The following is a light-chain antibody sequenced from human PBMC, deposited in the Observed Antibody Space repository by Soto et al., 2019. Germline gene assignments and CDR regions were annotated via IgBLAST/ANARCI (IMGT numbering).Light chain of an antibody. CDR2: DAS. V-gene: IGKV3-11*01. CDR1: QNVSSS. J-gene: IGKJ3*01. CDR3: QQRSNWPPEVT. Sequence: EIVLTQSPDTLSLSPGEGATLSCRARQNVSSSLAWYQQKPGQAPRLLIYDASNRATGIPARFSGSGSGTDFTLTISSLEPEDFAVYYCQQRSNWPPEVTFGPGTKVDIK.